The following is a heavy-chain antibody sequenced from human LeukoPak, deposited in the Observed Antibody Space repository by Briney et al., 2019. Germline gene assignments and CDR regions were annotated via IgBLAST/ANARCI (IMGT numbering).Heavy chain of an antibody. CDR2: ISYDGSKQ. Sequence: GGSLRLSRAPSGFTFSIYAMQWVRAAPGKGVEGVAVISYDGSKQYYAHYVKGRFTISRDNSKNTLYLQMNSLRAEDTAVYYCAGEGYSYGYDYWGQGTLVTVSS. D-gene: IGHD5-18*01. CDR1: GFTFSIYA. CDR3: AGEGYSYGYDY. V-gene: IGHV3-30*04. J-gene: IGHJ4*02.